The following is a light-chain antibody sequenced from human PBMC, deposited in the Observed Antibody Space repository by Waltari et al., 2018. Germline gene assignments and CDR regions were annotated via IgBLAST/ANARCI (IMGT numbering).Light chain of an antibody. Sequence: EIVLTQSQDTLSLSPGERATLSCRASQSVGGYLAWYQHKPGQAPRLLISGASNRATGIPARFSGSGSGTDFTLTISSLEPEDFAVYYCQQRAGWPLYSFGQGTRLEI. CDR2: GAS. V-gene: IGKV3-11*01. CDR3: QQRAGWPLYS. J-gene: IGKJ2*01. CDR1: QSVGGY.